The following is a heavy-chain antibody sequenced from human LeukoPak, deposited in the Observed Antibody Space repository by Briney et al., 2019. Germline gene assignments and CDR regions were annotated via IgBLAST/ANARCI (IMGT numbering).Heavy chain of an antibody. CDR3: VRGEQGDFDN. J-gene: IGHJ4*02. CDR2: TSHDGSS. V-gene: IGHV4-38-2*02. D-gene: IGHD1/OR15-1a*01. CDR1: GYSISRSYL. Sequence: PSQTLSLTCTVSGYSISRSYLWGWVRQPPGKAPEWIGSTSHDGSSYQNPSLKSRVSISIDTSKNQFSLKVTSLTAADTAVYYCVRGEQGDFDNWGQGILVTVSS.